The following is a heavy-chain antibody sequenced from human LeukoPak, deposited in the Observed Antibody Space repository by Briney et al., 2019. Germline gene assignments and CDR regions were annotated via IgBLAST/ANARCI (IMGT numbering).Heavy chain of an antibody. D-gene: IGHD5-12*01. CDR2: IWYDGSKK. J-gene: IGHJ4*02. CDR3: ARSVVATPLFDY. CDR1: GFAFNSYA. V-gene: IGHV3-33*01. Sequence: GGSLRLSCATSGFAFNSYAMHWVRQAPGKGLEWVALIWYDGSKKYYADSVMGRFTISRDDSESTLYLQMNGLGADDTAVYYCARSVVATPLFDYWGQGTLVTVSS.